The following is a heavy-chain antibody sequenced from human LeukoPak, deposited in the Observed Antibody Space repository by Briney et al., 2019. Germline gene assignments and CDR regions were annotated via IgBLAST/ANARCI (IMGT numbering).Heavy chain of an antibody. D-gene: IGHD3-3*02. Sequence: SETLSLTCTVSGYSISSGYYWGWIRQPPGKGLEWIGRIYTSGSTNYNPSLKSRVTMSVDTSKNQFSLKLSSVTAADTAVYYCARDPNAISNWFDPWGQGTLVTVSS. V-gene: IGHV4-38-2*02. CDR3: ARDPNAISNWFDP. J-gene: IGHJ5*02. CDR1: GYSISSGYY. CDR2: IYTSGST.